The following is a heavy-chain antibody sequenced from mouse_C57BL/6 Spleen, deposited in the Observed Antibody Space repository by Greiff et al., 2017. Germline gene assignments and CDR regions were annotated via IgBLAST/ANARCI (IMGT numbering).Heavy chain of an antibody. Sequence: QVQLKESGAELVRPGTSVKVSCKASGYAFTNYLIEWVKQRPGQGLEWIGVINPGSGGTNYNEKFKGKATLPADKSSSTAYMQLSSLTSEDAAVYFCALGSSYGYFDVWGTGTTVTVSS. CDR2: INPGSGGT. V-gene: IGHV1-54*01. D-gene: IGHD1-1*01. CDR1: GYAFTNYL. J-gene: IGHJ1*03. CDR3: ALGSSYGYFDV.